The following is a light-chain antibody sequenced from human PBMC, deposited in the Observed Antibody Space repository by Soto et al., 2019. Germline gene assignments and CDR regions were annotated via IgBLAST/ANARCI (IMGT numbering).Light chain of an antibody. V-gene: IGKV3-20*01. Sequence: EIVLTQSPGTLSLSPGERATLSCRASQSVSSNYLAWYQQRLGQAPRLLIFGASTRATGIPDRFSGSGSGTDFTLTISRLEPEDFAVYYCQQFNNWPYTFGQGTKLEI. CDR1: QSVSSNY. CDR3: QQFNNWPYT. J-gene: IGKJ2*01. CDR2: GAS.